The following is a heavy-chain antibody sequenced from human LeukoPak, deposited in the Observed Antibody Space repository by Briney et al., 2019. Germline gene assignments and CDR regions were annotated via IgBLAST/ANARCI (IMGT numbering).Heavy chain of an antibody. Sequence: GGSLRPSCAASGFTFSSYSMNWVRQAPGKGLEWVSSISSSSSYIYYADSVKGRFTISRDNAKNSLYLQMNSLRAEDTAVYYCARADFWSGPINYWGQGTLVTVSS. CDR3: ARADFWSGPINY. V-gene: IGHV3-21*04. J-gene: IGHJ4*02. CDR1: GFTFSSYS. CDR2: ISSSSSYI. D-gene: IGHD3-3*01.